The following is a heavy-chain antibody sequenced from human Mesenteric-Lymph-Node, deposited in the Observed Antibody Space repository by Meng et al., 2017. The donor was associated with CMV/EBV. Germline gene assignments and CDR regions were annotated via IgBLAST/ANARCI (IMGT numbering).Heavy chain of an antibody. Sequence: SCTFSCGFTSSGGNYWSRIRQHPGKGLEWIGYIHYSGRTYHNPSLKSRLTVSVDTSKNQFSLKLSSVTAADTAVYYCARIYDYGDYGDAFDIWGQGTTVTVSS. CDR2: IHYSGRT. J-gene: IGHJ3*02. CDR3: ARIYDYGDYGDAFDI. D-gene: IGHD4-17*01. V-gene: IGHV4-31*02. CDR1: CGFTSSGGNY.